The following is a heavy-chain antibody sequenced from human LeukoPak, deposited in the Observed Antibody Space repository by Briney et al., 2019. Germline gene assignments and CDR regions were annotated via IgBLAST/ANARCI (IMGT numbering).Heavy chain of an antibody. CDR2: VNGSVGST. J-gene: IGHJ4*02. CDR3: ARSIAADRGYYFDY. Sequence: PGGSLRLSCAASGLAFSIDAMSWGRGAPGKGLGWGSGVNGSVGSTYYADSVQGRFTISRDNSKNTLYLTMNSLSAEDTAVYYCARSIAADRGYYFDYSGQGTLVTVSS. D-gene: IGHD6-13*01. V-gene: IGHV3-23*01. CDR1: GLAFSIDA.